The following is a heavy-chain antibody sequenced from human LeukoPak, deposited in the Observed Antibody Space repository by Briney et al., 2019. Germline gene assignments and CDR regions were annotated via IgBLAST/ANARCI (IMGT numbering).Heavy chain of an antibody. V-gene: IGHV1-69*04. D-gene: IGHD6-19*01. Sequence: SVKVSCKASGGTFSSYASSWVRQAPGQGLEWMGRIIPIPCIANYAKKFKGRLTIPADNSTSTAHMELSGLRPEDTAVYYCARDQYSSGWYVRYWGQGTLVTVSS. J-gene: IGHJ4*02. CDR3: ARDQYSSGWYVRY. CDR2: IIPIPCIA. CDR1: GGTFSSYA.